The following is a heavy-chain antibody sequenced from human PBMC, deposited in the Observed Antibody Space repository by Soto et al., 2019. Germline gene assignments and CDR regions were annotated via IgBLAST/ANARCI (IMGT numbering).Heavy chain of an antibody. V-gene: IGHV3-30-3*01. J-gene: IGHJ4*02. CDR2: ISYDGSNK. CDR3: ARVRTYYYGSGSRHFDY. Sequence: GGSLRLSCAASGFTFSSYAMHWVRQAPGKGLEWVAVISYDGSNKCYADSVKGRFTISRDNSKNTLYLQMNSLRAEDTAVYYCARVRTYYYGSGSRHFDYWGQGTLVTVSS. D-gene: IGHD3-10*01. CDR1: GFTFSSYA.